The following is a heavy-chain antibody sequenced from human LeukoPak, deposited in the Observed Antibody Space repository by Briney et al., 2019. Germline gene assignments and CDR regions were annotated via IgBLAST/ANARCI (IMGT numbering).Heavy chain of an antibody. J-gene: IGHJ5*02. Sequence: GGSLRLSCAASGFTFSSYAMSWVRHAPGKGLEWVSAISGSGGSTYYADSVKGRFTISRDNSTNTLYLQMNSLRAEDTAVYYCAKEGSYSNYPAYNWFDPWGQGTLVTVSS. CDR1: GFTFSSYA. CDR2: ISGSGGST. V-gene: IGHV3-23*01. CDR3: AKEGSYSNYPAYNWFDP. D-gene: IGHD4-11*01.